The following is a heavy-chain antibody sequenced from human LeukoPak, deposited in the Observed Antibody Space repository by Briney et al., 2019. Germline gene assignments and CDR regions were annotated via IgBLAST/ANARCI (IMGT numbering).Heavy chain of an antibody. CDR1: GFTFSSHW. Sequence: GGSLRLSCADSGFTFSSHWVHWVRQAPGKALVWVSRIKYDASSTSYADSVKGRFTISRDNAKNTLYLQMNSLRAEDTAVYYCARGATYAYYQDYWGQGTLVTVSS. CDR2: IKYDASST. V-gene: IGHV3-74*01. D-gene: IGHD1-26*01. CDR3: ARGATYAYYQDY. J-gene: IGHJ4*02.